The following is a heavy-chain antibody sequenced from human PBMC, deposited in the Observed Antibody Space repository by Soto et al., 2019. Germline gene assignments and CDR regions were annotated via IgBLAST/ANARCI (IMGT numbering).Heavy chain of an antibody. CDR2: ISWNRGSI. V-gene: IGHV3-9*01. Sequence: DVQLVESGGGLVQPGRSLRLSCAASGFTFDDYAMHWVRQAPGKGLEWVSGISWNRGSIGYADSVKGRFTISRDNAKNSLYLQMNSLRAEDTALYYCAKDSGLILSFYFDYWGQGTLVTVSP. J-gene: IGHJ4*02. CDR1: GFTFDDYA. CDR3: AKDSGLILSFYFDY. D-gene: IGHD6-19*01.